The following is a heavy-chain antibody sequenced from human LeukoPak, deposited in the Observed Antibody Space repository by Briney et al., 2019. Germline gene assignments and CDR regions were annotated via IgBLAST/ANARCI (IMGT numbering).Heavy chain of an antibody. CDR1: SGSISRYY. J-gene: IGHJ3*02. CDR3: ARKSVAVRDAFDI. CDR2: IYYTGST. D-gene: IGHD6-19*01. Sequence: SETLSLTCTVSSGSISRYYWSWIRQPPGKGLDWVGYIYYTGSTYYNPSLKSRVTISVDTSKNQFSLKLNSVTAADTAVYYCARKSVAVRDAFDIWGQGTMVTVSS. V-gene: IGHV4-59*01.